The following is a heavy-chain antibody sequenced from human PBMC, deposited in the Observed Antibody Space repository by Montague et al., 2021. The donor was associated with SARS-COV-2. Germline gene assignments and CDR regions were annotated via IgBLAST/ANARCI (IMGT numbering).Heavy chain of an antibody. V-gene: IGHV4-34*01. D-gene: IGHD3-3*01. J-gene: IGHJ4*02. CDR1: GGTFSAHS. CDR2: INHRGST. Sequence: SETLSLTCAVYGGTFSAHSWSWVRQSPGKGLERIGEINHRGSTTYMSSLKSRVTMSVDTSKNQFSLKLSSVTAADTAIYYCARGGLAGGNYDIWSFSYTSPLDYWGQGTLVTVSS. CDR3: ARGGLAGGNYDIWSFSYTSPLDY.